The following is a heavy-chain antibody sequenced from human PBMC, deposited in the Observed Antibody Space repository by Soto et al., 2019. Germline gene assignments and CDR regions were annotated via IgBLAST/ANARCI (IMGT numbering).Heavy chain of an antibody. CDR3: AVLSIAAVVDF. Sequence: EEQLAESGGGLVQPGGSLRLSCAASGFIFSNFWINWVRQAPGKGLEWVASINQDGSEKYYVDSVKGRFTISRDNAKNSLYLQMNSLRAEDTAVYYCAVLSIAAVVDFWGQGTLVTVSS. V-gene: IGHV3-7*01. D-gene: IGHD6-25*01. CDR2: INQDGSEK. J-gene: IGHJ4*02. CDR1: GFIFSNFW.